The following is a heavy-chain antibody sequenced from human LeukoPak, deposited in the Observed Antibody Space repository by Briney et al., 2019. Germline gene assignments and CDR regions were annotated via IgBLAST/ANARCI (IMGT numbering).Heavy chain of an antibody. J-gene: IGHJ4*02. D-gene: IGHD6-13*01. CDR2: FYHGGST. V-gene: IGHV4-38-2*02. CDR1: GYSISTGYY. Sequence: SETLSLTCTVSGYSISTGYYWGWIRQPPGKGLEWIGTFYHGGSTYYNPSLKSRVTISVDTSKNQFSLKLSSVTAADTAVYYCARDKGPSRGSWNDYWGQGTLATVSS. CDR3: ARDKGPSRGSWNDY.